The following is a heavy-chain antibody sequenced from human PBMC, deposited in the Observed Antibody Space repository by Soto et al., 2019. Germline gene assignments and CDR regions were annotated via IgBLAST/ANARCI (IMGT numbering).Heavy chain of an antibody. J-gene: IGHJ5*02. CDR3: VIDVRVGSSNWFDP. CDR2: ISHTGNS. CDR1: GYSISSGNF. V-gene: IGHV4-38-2*02. D-gene: IGHD1-26*01. Sequence: SETLSLTCGVSGYSISSGNFWGWIRQPPGKGLEWIASISHTGNSYYNPSLKSRVTLSVDTSTNRFSLNLSSVTAADTAVYYCVIDVRVGSSNWFDPWGQGSLVTVS.